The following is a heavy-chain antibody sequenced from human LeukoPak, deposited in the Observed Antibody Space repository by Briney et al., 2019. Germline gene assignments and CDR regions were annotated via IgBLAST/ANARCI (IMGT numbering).Heavy chain of an antibody. CDR1: GFNFSNYA. CDR2: MTVPTDTT. V-gene: IGHV3-23*01. J-gene: IGHJ4*02. Sequence: GGSLRLSCAASGFNFSNYAMSWVRQTPGKGLEWLSAMTVPTDTTYYAESVKGRFTISRDYSKSMVYLQMNSLRADDTAVYYCAKGAEIDHWGQGTLVTVSS. CDR3: AKGAEIDH.